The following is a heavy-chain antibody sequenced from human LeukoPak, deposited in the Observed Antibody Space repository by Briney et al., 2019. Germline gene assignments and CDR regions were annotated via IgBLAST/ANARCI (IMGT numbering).Heavy chain of an antibody. D-gene: IGHD3-22*01. V-gene: IGHV4-59*01. J-gene: IGHJ5*02. Sequence: IPSETLSLTFTVSGGSISSYYWSWIRQPPGKGLEWIGYIYYSGSTNYNPSLKSRVTISVDTSKNQFSLKLSSVTAADTAVYYCARGVDTMIVVARAGDWFDPWGQGTLVTVSS. CDR1: GGSISSYY. CDR3: ARGVDTMIVVARAGDWFDP. CDR2: IYYSGST.